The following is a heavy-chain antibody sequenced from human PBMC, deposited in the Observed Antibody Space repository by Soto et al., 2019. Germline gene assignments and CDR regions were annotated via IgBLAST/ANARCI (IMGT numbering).Heavy chain of an antibody. CDR1: GFTFSSYG. D-gene: IGHD6-19*01. CDR3: AKDLVGAVAGTVY. V-gene: IGHV3-30*18. Sequence: QVQLVESGGGVVQPGRSLRLSCAASGFTFSSYGMHWVRQAPGKGLEWVAVISYDGSNKYYADSVKVRFTITRDNSKNTLYLQMNSLRAEDTAEYYCAKDLVGAVAGTVYWGQGTLVTVSS. J-gene: IGHJ4*02. CDR2: ISYDGSNK.